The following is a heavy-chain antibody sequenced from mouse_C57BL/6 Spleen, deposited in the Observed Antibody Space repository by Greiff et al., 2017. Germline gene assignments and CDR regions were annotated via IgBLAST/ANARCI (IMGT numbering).Heavy chain of an antibody. Sequence: QVTLKVCGPGILQSSQTLSLTCSFSGFSLSTSGMGVSWIRQPSGKGLEWLAHIYWDDDKRYNPSLKSRLTISKDTSRNQVFLKITSVDTADTATYYCARSEYYGSSHYYAMDYWGQGTSVTVSS. CDR3: ARSEYYGSSHYYAMDY. CDR2: IYWDDDK. J-gene: IGHJ4*01. CDR1: GFSLSTSGMG. V-gene: IGHV8-12*01. D-gene: IGHD1-1*01.